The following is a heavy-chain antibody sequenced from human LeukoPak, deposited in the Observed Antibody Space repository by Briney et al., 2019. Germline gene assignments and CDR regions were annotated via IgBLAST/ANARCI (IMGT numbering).Heavy chain of an antibody. Sequence: PGGSLRLSCAASGFTFNRYEMNWVRQAPGKGLEWVSYISRSGDTIYFADSVKGRFTISRDNAKNSLYLQMSSLRAEDTAVYYCARDYASDYWGQGTLVTVPS. CDR1: GFTFNRYE. D-gene: IGHD3-10*01. V-gene: IGHV3-48*03. CDR2: ISRSGDTI. CDR3: ARDYASDY. J-gene: IGHJ4*02.